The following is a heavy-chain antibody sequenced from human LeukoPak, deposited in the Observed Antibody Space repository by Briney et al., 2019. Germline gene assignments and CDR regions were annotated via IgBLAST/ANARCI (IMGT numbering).Heavy chain of an antibody. D-gene: IGHD3-10*01. V-gene: IGHV1-8*01. Sequence: GASVKVSCKASGYTFTSYDINWVRQATGQGLEWMGWMNPNSGNTGHAQKFQGRVTMTRNTSISTAYMELSSLRSEDTAVYYCARVGTMVRGVINYWGQGTLVTVSS. CDR3: ARVGTMVRGVINY. CDR2: MNPNSGNT. J-gene: IGHJ4*02. CDR1: GYTFTSYD.